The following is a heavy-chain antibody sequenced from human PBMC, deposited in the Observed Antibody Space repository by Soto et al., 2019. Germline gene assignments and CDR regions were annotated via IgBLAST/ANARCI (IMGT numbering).Heavy chain of an antibody. Sequence: QITLRESGPTLVKPTETLTLTCTFSGFSVTSDGVAVAWIRQPQGKGLEWLALIYWDDDKRYNPSLSSRLSSVAATSNNQVVLTMTDMDPVDTATYYCAHMDDSDDPQPRWFDPWGQGTPVTVSS. V-gene: IGHV2-5*02. CDR1: GFSVTSDGVA. D-gene: IGHD2-15*01. CDR2: IYWDDDK. J-gene: IGHJ5*02. CDR3: AHMDDSDDPQPRWFDP.